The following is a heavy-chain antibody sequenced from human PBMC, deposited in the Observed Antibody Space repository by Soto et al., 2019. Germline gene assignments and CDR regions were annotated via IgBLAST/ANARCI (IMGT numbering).Heavy chain of an antibody. CDR3: ASGPDVRQGDTVAFDY. D-gene: IGHD2-21*01. J-gene: IGHJ4*02. CDR2: IYYSGST. Sequence: PSGTLSLTCTISGGSINRGGYYWSWIRQHPGKGLEWIGYIYYSGSTYYNPSLKSRVTISVDTSKNQFSLKLSSVTAADTAVYYCASGPDVRQGDTVAFDYWGQGTLVTVSS. V-gene: IGHV4-31*03. CDR1: GGSINRGGYY.